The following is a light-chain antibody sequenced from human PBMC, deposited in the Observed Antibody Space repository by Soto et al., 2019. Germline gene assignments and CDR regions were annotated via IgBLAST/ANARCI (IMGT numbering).Light chain of an antibody. CDR1: SSNIGSNS. CDR2: SND. V-gene: IGLV1-44*01. CDR3: AAWDDSLNGYV. Sequence: QSVLTQPPSASGTPGQRVTLSCSGSSSNIGSNSVNWYQQLPGTAPKLLIYSNDRRPSGVPDRFSGSKSGTSASRAISGLQSEDEADYYCAAWDDSLNGYVFGTGTKVTVL. J-gene: IGLJ1*01.